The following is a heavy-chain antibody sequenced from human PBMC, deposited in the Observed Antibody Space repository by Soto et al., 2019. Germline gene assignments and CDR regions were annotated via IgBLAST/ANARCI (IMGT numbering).Heavy chain of an antibody. D-gene: IGHD6-19*01. J-gene: IGHJ4*02. Sequence: QVQLVESGGGVVQPGRSLRLSCAASGFTFSSYGMHWVRQAPGKGLEWVAVIAYDGSNKYYADSVKGRFTISRDNSKNTRYLQMNCLRAEDTAVYYCAKGEQWLVDYWGQGTLVTVSS. V-gene: IGHV3-30*18. CDR1: GFTFSSYG. CDR3: AKGEQWLVDY. CDR2: IAYDGSNK.